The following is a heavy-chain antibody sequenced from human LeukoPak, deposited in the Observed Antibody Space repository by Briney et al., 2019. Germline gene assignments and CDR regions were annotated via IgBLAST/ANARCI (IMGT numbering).Heavy chain of an antibody. J-gene: IGHJ4*02. CDR2: IHYSGST. V-gene: IGHV4-59*08. Sequence: SETLSLTCTVSGGSISSYYWSWIRQPPGKGLEWIGYIHYSGSTNYNPSLKSRVTISVDTSKNQFSLKLSSVTAADTAVYYCARSLRGGYFDYWGQGTLVTVSS. CDR1: GGSISSYY. CDR3: ARSLRGGYFDY. D-gene: IGHD3-16*01.